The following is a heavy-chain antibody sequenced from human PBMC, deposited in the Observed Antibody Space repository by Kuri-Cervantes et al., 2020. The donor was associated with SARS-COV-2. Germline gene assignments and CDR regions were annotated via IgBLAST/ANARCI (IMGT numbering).Heavy chain of an antibody. V-gene: IGHV3-48*01. CDR3: AGGFDYGDYPYYYGMDV. J-gene: IGHJ6*02. D-gene: IGHD4-17*01. CDR1: VFTFSSYS. CDR2: ISSSSTI. Sequence: LSLTCAASVFTFSSYSMNWVRQAPGKGLEWVSYISSSSTIYYADSVKGRFTISRDNAKNSLYLQMNSLRSDDTAIYYCAGGFDYGDYPYYYGMDVWGQGTTVTVSS.